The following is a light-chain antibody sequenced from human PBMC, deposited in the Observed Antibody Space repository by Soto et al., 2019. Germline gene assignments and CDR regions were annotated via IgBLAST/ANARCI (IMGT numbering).Light chain of an antibody. J-gene: IGLJ1*01. CDR3: HLKV. V-gene: IGLV2-11*01. CDR2: DVS. Sequence: QSVLTQSRSVSGSPGQSVTISCTGTSSDVGGYNYVSWYQQHPGKAPKLMIYDVSKRPSGVPDRFSGSKSGNTASLTISGLQAEDEADYYCHLKVFGTGTKVTVL. CDR1: SSDVGGYNY.